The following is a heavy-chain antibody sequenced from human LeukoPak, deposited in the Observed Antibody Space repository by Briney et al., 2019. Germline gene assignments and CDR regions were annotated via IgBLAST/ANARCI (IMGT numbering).Heavy chain of an antibody. CDR3: ARDLDDLVGGKINAFNL. V-gene: IGHV1-2*02. D-gene: IGHD3-10*01. Sequence: ASVKVSCKASGYTFTGFYTHWVRQAPGQGLEWMGWINPNSGDTTYAQKFQGRVTMTRTTSISTAYMVLNRLRSDDTAVYYGARDLDDLVGGKINAFNLWGEGTMVIVSP. CDR1: GYTFTGFY. J-gene: IGHJ3*01. CDR2: INPNSGDT.